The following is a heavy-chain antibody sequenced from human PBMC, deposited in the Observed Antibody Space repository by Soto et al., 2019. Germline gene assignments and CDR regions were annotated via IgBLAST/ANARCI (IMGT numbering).Heavy chain of an antibody. CDR1: GGTFSSYA. D-gene: IGHD1-26*01. J-gene: IGHJ4*02. CDR2: IIPIFGTA. CDR3: ARDRWDDHGVDY. Sequence: SVKVSCKASGGTFSSYAISWVRQAPGQGLEWMGGIIPIFGTANYAQKFQGRVTITADESTSTAYMELSSLRSEDTAVYYCARDRWDDHGVDYWGQGTLVTVSS. V-gene: IGHV1-69*13.